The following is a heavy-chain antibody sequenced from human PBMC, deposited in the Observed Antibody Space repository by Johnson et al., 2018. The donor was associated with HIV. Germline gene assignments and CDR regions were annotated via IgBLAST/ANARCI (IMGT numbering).Heavy chain of an antibody. CDR3: ARSHGSSGRGAFDI. J-gene: IGHJ3*02. CDR2: ISWNGGST. D-gene: IGHD6-19*01. Sequence: VQLVESGGGLVQPGRSLRLSCAASGFTFDDYAMHWVRQAPGKGLEWVSGISWNGGSTGYADSVKGRFTISRDNAKNSLYLQMNSLRAEDTALYYCARSHGSSGRGAFDIWGQGTMVTVSS. V-gene: IGHV3-9*01. CDR1: GFTFDDYA.